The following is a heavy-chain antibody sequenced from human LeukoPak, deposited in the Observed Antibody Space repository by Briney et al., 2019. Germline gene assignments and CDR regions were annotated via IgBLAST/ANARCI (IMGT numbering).Heavy chain of an antibody. CDR3: ARGSFRFDP. Sequence: GGSLRLSCAASGFTFSTYWMTWVRQAPGKGLEWVANIKRDGSEKNYVDSVKGRFTISRDNAKNSLSLQMNSLTAEDTAVYYCARGSFRFDPWGQGTLVTVSS. CDR2: IKRDGSEK. V-gene: IGHV3-7*01. D-gene: IGHD1-26*01. CDR1: GFTFSTYW. J-gene: IGHJ5*02.